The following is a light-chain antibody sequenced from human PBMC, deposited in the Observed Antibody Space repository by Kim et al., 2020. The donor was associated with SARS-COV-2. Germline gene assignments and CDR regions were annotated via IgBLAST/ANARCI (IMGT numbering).Light chain of an antibody. J-gene: IGKJ5*01. CDR1: QSVSSH. Sequence: EIVLTQSPATLSLSPGEGATLSCRASQSVSSHLSWYQQRPPQAPKLLVYVTPYRAAGIPARFSGSGSGTDFSLTISSVEPEDFAVYYCPQCNTWPIGFGQRTPLESK. CDR2: VTP. CDR3: PQCNTWPIG. V-gene: IGKV3-11*01.